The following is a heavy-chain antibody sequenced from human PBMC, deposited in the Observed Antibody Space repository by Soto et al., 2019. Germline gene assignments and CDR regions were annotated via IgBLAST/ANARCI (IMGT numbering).Heavy chain of an antibody. CDR1: GFTFSNFA. CDR2: ITSNGDNT. CDR3: VKGNQLLRYYFEY. D-gene: IGHD2-2*01. Sequence: LRLSCSASGFTFSNFAMHWVRQAPGKGLEYVSGITSNGDNTYHADSVQGRFTISRDNSKSTLYLQMASLRVEDTAVYYCVKGNQLLRYYFEYWGRGALVTVSS. J-gene: IGHJ4*02. V-gene: IGHV3-64D*06.